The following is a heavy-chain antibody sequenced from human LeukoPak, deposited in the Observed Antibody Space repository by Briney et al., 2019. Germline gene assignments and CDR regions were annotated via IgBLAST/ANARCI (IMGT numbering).Heavy chain of an antibody. CDR2: IYYSGST. CDR3: VGGVADIDY. CDR1: GGSIRSYY. Sequence: SETLSLTCTVSGGSIRSYYWSWIRQSPGKGLEWIGYIYYSGSTNYNPSLKSRVTISVDTSKNQFSLKLSSVTAADTAVYYCVGGVADIDYWGQGTLVTVSS. J-gene: IGHJ4*02. D-gene: IGHD3-16*01. V-gene: IGHV4-59*12.